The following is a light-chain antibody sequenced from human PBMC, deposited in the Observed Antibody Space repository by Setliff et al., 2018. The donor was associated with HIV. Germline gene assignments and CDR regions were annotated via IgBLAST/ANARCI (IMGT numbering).Light chain of an antibody. V-gene: IGLV1-47*01. CDR2: RDN. CDR1: SSNIGKSY. CDR3: AIWDDSLSGYYV. J-gene: IGLJ1*01. Sequence: QSALTQPPSASGTPGQRVTMSCSGSSSNIGKSYVYWYQQLPGTAPKLLIYRDNQRPSGVPDRFSGSKSGTSASLAISGLRSEDEADYYCAIWDDSLSGYYVFGTGTKVTVL.